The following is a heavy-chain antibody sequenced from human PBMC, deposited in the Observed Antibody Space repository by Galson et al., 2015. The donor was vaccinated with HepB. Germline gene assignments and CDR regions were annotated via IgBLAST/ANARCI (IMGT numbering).Heavy chain of an antibody. V-gene: IGHV3-23*01. CDR2: IGGSDGQT. Sequence: SLRLSCAASGFTFNNYAMTWVRQAPGKGLEWVSAIGGSDGQTYYAQSVRGRFTISRDNSEDTLYLQMNGLRAEDTALYYCAKAVNVKYNYYYFGMDVWGQGTTVTVSS. CDR3: AKAVNVKYNYYYFGMDV. J-gene: IGHJ6*02. CDR1: GFTFNNYA. D-gene: IGHD4-17*01.